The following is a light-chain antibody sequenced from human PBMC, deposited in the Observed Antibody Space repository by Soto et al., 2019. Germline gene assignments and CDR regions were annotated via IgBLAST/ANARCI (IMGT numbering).Light chain of an antibody. Sequence: EIVLTQSPATVSLSPGERATLSCRTSQTVSRHLAWYQQKPGQAPRLLIYDISNMDTGIPARFSGSGSGTDFTLTISSLEPEDSAVYYCQQRSHWPRNTFGQGTKLEI. V-gene: IGKV3-11*01. J-gene: IGKJ2*01. CDR1: QTVSRH. CDR2: DIS. CDR3: QQRSHWPRNT.